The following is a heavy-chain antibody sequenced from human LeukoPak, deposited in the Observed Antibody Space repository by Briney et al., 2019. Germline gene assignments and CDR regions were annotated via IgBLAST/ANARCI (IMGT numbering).Heavy chain of an antibody. V-gene: IGHV3-20*04. CDR3: ASHYGSGSYYGGDYYYYMDV. D-gene: IGHD3-10*01. CDR2: INWNGGST. CDR1: GFTFSTYE. J-gene: IGHJ6*03. Sequence: PGGSLRLSCAASGFTFSTYEMNWVRQAPGKGLEWVSGINWNGGSTGYADSVKGRFTISRDNAKNSLYLQMNSLRAEDTALYYCASHYGSGSYYGGDYYYYMDVWGKGTTVTVSS.